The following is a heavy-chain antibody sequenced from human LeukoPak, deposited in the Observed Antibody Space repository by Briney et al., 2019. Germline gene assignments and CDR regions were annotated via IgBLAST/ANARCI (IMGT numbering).Heavy chain of an antibody. CDR3: ARYIVSYPHDAFDI. Sequence: PSETLSLTCTVSGGSISSYYWSWIRQPPGKGLEWIGEINHSGSTNYNPSLKSRVTISVDTSKNQFSLKLSSVTAADTAFYYCARYIVSYPHDAFDIWGQGTMVTVSS. V-gene: IGHV4-34*01. J-gene: IGHJ3*02. D-gene: IGHD1-26*01. CDR2: INHSGST. CDR1: GGSISSYY.